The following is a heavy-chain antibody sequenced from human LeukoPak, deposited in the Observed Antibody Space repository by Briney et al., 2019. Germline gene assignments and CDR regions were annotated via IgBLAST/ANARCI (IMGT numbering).Heavy chain of an antibody. V-gene: IGHV1-46*01. D-gene: IGHD2-21*01. CDR2: INPSGGNT. CDR1: GYTFTSYY. Sequence: ASVKVSCKASGYTFTSYYMHWVRQAPGQGLEWMGIINPSGGNTNYAQKFQERVTITRDMSTSTAYMELSSLRSEDTAVYYCAAAGRIINCGGDCCGQGTLVTVSS. CDR3: AAAGRIINCGGDC. J-gene: IGHJ4*02.